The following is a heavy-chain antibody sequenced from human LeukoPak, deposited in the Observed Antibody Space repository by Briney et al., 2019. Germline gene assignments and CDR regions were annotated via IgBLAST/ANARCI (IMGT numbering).Heavy chain of an antibody. CDR3: ARDHLSSGSSPDYYYYYYMDV. CDR1: GFSFTTYW. Sequence: GGSLRLSCGASGFSFTTYWMGWVRQAPGKGLEWVANIKQDGTEKYYVDSVKGRFTISRDNAKNSLYLQMNSLRAEDTAVYYCARDHLSSGSSPDYYYYYYMDVWGKGTTVTISS. D-gene: IGHD6-19*01. J-gene: IGHJ6*03. V-gene: IGHV3-7*01. CDR2: IKQDGTEK.